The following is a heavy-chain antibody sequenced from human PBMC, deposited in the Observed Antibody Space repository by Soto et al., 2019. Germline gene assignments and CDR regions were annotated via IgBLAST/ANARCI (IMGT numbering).Heavy chain of an antibody. Sequence: EVQLLESGGGLVQPGGSLTLSCAASGFTFDSYAMSWVRQAPGKGLEWVSSISIGGTTYYADSVKGRFTISRDNSRNTLYLQTNSLRAEDTAFYYCAKNYFFDNWGQGPLVTVSS. CDR1: GFTFDSYA. D-gene: IGHD1-7*01. V-gene: IGHV3-23*05. CDR3: AKNYFFDN. J-gene: IGHJ4*02. CDR2: SISIGGTT.